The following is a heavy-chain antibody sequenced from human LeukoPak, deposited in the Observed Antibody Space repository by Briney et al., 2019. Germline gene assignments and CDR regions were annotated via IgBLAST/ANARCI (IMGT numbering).Heavy chain of an antibody. V-gene: IGHV3-30*02. J-gene: IGHJ6*03. CDR3: AKDLYFWSAPDYYYMDV. D-gene: IGHD3-3*01. Sequence: PGGSLRLSCAAYGFTFSSYGMHWVRQAPGKGLEWVAFIRYDGSNKYYADSVKGRFTISRDNSKNTLYLQMNSLRAEDTAVYYCAKDLYFWSAPDYYYMDVWGKGTTVTVSS. CDR2: IRYDGSNK. CDR1: GFTFSSYG.